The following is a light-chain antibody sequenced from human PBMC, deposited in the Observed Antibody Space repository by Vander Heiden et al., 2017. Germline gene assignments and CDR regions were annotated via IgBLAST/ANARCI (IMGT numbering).Light chain of an antibody. CDR2: TAS. Sequence: DIQMTQSPSSLSASVGDRVTITCRASQNVRSYLNWYQQKPGQAPKLLIYTASSLQSGVPSRFSGSGSGTDFTLTISSLQPEDFATYYCQQTYSFPLTFGHGTKVDVK. CDR1: QNVRSY. CDR3: QQTYSFPLT. J-gene: IGKJ3*01. V-gene: IGKV1-39*01.